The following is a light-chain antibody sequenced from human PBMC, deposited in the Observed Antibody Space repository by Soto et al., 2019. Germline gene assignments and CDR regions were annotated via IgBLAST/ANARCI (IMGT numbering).Light chain of an antibody. CDR1: QSLVYSDGNTY. Sequence: DVVMTQSPLSLPVTLGQPASISCRSSQSLVYSDGNTYLSWFQQRPGQSPRRLIYKVSKRDSGVPDRFSGSESGTNFTLKISSVEAEDVGVYYCMQATQLPFTFGQGTRLEIK. V-gene: IGKV2-30*01. J-gene: IGKJ5*01. CDR2: KVS. CDR3: MQATQLPFT.